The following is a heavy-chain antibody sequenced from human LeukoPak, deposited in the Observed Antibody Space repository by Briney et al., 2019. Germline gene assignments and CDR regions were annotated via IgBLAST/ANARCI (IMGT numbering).Heavy chain of an antibody. V-gene: IGHV4-31*03. CDR2: IYYSGIT. CDR1: GGSISSGGYY. CDR3: ARAPPRSYCDSSGYSPFDH. D-gene: IGHD3-22*01. J-gene: IGHJ4*02. Sequence: SETLSLTCTVSGGSISSGGYYWRWIRQHQGKGLEWIVYIYYSGITYYNPSLKSRVTISVNTSKNQFSLKLSSVTAADTAVYYCARAPPRSYCDSSGYSPFDHGGQSTRVTVPS.